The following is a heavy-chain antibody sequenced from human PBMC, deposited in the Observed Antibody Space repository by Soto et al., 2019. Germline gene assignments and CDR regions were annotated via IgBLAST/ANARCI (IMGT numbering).Heavy chain of an antibody. CDR3: ARGHYDYVWGSYRPGWFDP. J-gene: IGHJ5*02. CDR1: GGTFSSYA. Sequence: ASVKVSCKASGGTFSSYAISWVRQAPGQGLEWMGGIIPIFGTANYAQKFQGRVTITADESTSTAYMELCSLRSEDTAVYYCARGHYDYVWGSYRPGWFDPWGQGTLVTVSS. D-gene: IGHD3-16*02. V-gene: IGHV1-69*13. CDR2: IIPIFGTA.